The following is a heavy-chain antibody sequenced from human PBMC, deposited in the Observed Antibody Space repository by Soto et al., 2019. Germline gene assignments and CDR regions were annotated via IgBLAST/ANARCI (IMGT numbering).Heavy chain of an antibody. CDR1: GFTFSSYA. D-gene: IGHD3-10*01. J-gene: IGHJ3*02. CDR3: AKEGRGGGSAGSAFDM. V-gene: IGHV3-30*18. CDR2: ISYDGSNK. Sequence: QVQLVESGGGVVQPGRSLRLSCAASGFTFSSYAMHWVRQAPGKGLEWVAFISYDGSNKCYADSVKGRFTISRDNFKNTLYPQINSLKTEAAAVFYCAKEGRGGGSAGSAFDMWGQGTMVTVSS.